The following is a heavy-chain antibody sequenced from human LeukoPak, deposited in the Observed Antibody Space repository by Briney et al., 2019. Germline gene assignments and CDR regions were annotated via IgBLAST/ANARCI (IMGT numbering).Heavy chain of an antibody. CDR3: ARGEASSGWYFFDY. CDR2: ISAYNGNT. D-gene: IGHD6-19*01. J-gene: IGHJ4*02. CDR1: GYTFISYG. V-gene: IGHV1-18*01. Sequence: GASVKVSCKASGYTFISYGISWVRQAPGQGLEWMGWISAYNGNTNYAQKLQGRVTMTTDTSTSTAYIELRSLRSDDTAVYYCARGEASSGWYFFDYWGQGTLVTVSS.